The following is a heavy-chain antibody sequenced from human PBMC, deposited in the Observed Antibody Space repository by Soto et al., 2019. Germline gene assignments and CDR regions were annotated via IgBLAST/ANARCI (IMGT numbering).Heavy chain of an antibody. D-gene: IGHD3-3*01. J-gene: IGHJ4*02. Sequence: PSETLSLTCTVSGGSISSGGYYWSWIRQHPGKGLEWIGYIYYSGSTYYNPSLKSRVTISVDTSKNQFSLKLSSVTAADTAVYYCARSRTIFGLVKVVGFDYWGQGNLVTVSS. CDR1: GGSISSGGYY. CDR2: IYYSGST. V-gene: IGHV4-31*03. CDR3: ARSRTIFGLVKVVGFDY.